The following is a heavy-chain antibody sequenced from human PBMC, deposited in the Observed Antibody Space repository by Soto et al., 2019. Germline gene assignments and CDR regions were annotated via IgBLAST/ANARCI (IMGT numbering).Heavy chain of an antibody. CDR3: VRRAITATTKWGAFDI. CDR1: DFTFSNYV. J-gene: IGHJ3*02. CDR2: ISYSVDKT. D-gene: IGHD1-7*01. V-gene: IGHV3-23*01. Sequence: LRLSCAASDFTFSNYVMNWVRQAPGKGLEWVATISYSVDKTHYADSVRGRFTISRDNSKNTLSLQMNSLRAEDAAVYYCVRRAITATTKWGAFDIWGQGTMVTVSS.